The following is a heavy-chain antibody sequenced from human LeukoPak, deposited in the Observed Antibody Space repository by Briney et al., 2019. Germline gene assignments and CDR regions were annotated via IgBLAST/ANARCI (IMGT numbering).Heavy chain of an antibody. CDR2: ISGSGGST. Sequence: PGGSLRLSWAASGFTFSSYALSWVRQAPGEGLEWVSAISGSGGSTYYADSVKGRFTISRDNAKNSLYLQMNSLRAEDTAVYYCARDGSSGWYPYYYYYYMDVWGKGTTVTVSS. CDR3: ARDGSSGWYPYYYYYYMDV. V-gene: IGHV3-23*01. CDR1: GFTFSSYA. D-gene: IGHD6-19*01. J-gene: IGHJ6*03.